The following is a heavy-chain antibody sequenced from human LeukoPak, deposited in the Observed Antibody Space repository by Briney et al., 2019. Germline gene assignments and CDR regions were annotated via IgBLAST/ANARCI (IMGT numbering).Heavy chain of an antibody. CDR3: STGGGTHDY. CDR1: GFTFNNAW. V-gene: IGHV3-15*01. J-gene: IGHJ4*02. D-gene: IGHD2-15*01. CDR2: IRSRSAGGTT. Sequence: GGSLRLSCAASGFTFNNAWMSWVRQAPGTGLEWVGRIRSRSAGGTTDYGAPVKGRFTISRDDSKNTLYLQMNSRKTEDTAVYYCSTGGGTHDYWGQGTLVTVSS.